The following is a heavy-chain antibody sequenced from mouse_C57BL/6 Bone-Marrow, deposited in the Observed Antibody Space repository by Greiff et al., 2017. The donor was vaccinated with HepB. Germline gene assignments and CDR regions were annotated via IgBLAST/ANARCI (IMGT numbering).Heavy chain of an antibody. CDR3: ARVITTVVATNWYFDV. J-gene: IGHJ1*03. CDR2: INYDGSST. CDR1: GFTFSDYY. V-gene: IGHV5-16*01. Sequence: EVKLVESEGGLVQPGSSMKLSCTASGFTFSDYYMAWVRQVPEKGLEWVANINYDGSSTYYLDSLKSRFIISRDNAKNIPYLQMSSLKSEDTATYYCARVITTVVATNWYFDVWGTGTTVTVSS. D-gene: IGHD1-1*01.